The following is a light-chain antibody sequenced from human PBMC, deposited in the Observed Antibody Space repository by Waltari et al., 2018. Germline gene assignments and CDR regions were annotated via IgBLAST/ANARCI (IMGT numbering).Light chain of an antibody. CDR3: HVWDANTVM. CDR1: HIGSRS. Sequence: SSVLTQAPSVTVAPGQTATVTCGGDHIGSRSVHWYPQRPGRAPVLVVYLDSDRPSGIPERFSGSKSGNAATLTISRVEAGDEADYYCHVWDANTVMFGGGTKLTVL. CDR2: LDS. V-gene: IGLV3-21*02. J-gene: IGLJ3*02.